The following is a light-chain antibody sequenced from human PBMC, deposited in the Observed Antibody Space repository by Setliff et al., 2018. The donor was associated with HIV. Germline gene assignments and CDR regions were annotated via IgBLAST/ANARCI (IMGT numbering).Light chain of an antibody. V-gene: IGLV2-23*01. CDR3: CSFAGSSTSV. CDR1: SSDVGSYNL. J-gene: IGLJ1*01. Sequence: QSALGARVAVSGSPGQSITISCTGTSSDVGSYNLASWYQQHPGKAPKLIIYEGNKRPSGVSTRFSGSKSGNTASLTISGLQAEDEADYYCCSFAGSSTSVFGTGTRSPS. CDR2: EGN.